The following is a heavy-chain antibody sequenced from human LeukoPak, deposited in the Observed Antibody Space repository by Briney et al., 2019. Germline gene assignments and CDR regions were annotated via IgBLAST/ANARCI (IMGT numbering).Heavy chain of an antibody. V-gene: IGHV3-53*01. Sequence: SLRLSCAASGFTVSSNYMSWVRQAPGKGLEWVSVIYSGGSTYYADSVKGRFTISRYNSKNTLYLQMNSLRAEDTAVYYCARERGNALYNWFDPWGQGTLVTVSS. CDR3: ARERGNALYNWFDP. J-gene: IGHJ5*02. CDR1: GFTVSSNY. D-gene: IGHD4-23*01. CDR2: IYSGGST.